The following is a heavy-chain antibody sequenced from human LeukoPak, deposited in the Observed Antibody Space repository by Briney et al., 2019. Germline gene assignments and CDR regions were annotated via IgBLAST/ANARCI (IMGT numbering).Heavy chain of an antibody. CDR1: GGSISSGGYY. D-gene: IGHD6-6*01. Sequence: SETLSLTCTVSGGSISSGGYYWRWIRQPPGKGLEWIGYIYHSGSTYYNPSLKSRVTISVDRSKNQFSLKLSSVTAADTAVYYCARWVEYSSSSWGQGTLVTVSS. V-gene: IGHV4-30-2*01. CDR2: IYHSGST. J-gene: IGHJ4*02. CDR3: ARWVEYSSSS.